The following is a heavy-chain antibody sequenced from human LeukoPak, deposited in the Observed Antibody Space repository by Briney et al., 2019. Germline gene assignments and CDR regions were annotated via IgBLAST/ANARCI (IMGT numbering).Heavy chain of an antibody. J-gene: IGHJ4*02. D-gene: IGHD3-22*01. V-gene: IGHV4-59*12. CDR3: ARGHWETDSSGYSYFDY. CDR2: IYYSGST. CDR1: GGSISSYY. Sequence: PSETLSLTCTVAGGSISSYYWSWIRQPPGKGLEWIGYIYYSGSTNYNPSLKSRVTISVDPSKTQSSLNLSSVTPADTTVYYCARGHWETDSSGYSYFDYWGQGTLVTVSS.